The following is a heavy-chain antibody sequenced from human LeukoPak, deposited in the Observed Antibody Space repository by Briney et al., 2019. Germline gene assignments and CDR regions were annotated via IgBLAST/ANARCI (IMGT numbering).Heavy chain of an antibody. CDR1: GGSISSYY. V-gene: IGHV4-4*07. D-gene: IGHD2-2*01. CDR2: IYTSGST. J-gene: IGHJ4*02. Sequence: SETLSLTCTVSGGSISSYYWSWIRQPAGKGLEWIGRIYTSGSTNYNPSLKSRVTMSVDTSKNQFSLKLSSVTAADTAVYYCARASYCSSTSCSLDYWGQGTLVTVSS. CDR3: ARASYCSSTSCSLDY.